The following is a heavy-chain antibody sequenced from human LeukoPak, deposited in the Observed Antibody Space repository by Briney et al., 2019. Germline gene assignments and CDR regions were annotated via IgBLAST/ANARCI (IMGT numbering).Heavy chain of an antibody. CDR1: GYTFTGYY. J-gene: IGHJ4*02. D-gene: IGHD2-15*01. CDR2: INPNSGGT. V-gene: IGHV1-2*02. CDR3: ARVGCSGGSCPTYFDY. Sequence: ASVKVSCKASGYTFTGYYMHWVRQAPGQGLEWMGWINPNSGGTNYAQKFQGRVTMTRDTSISTAYMELSRLRSDDTAVYYCARVGCSGGSCPTYFDYWGQGTLVTVSS.